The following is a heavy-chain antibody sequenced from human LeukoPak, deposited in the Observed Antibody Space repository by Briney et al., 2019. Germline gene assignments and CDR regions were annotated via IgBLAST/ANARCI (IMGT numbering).Heavy chain of an antibody. J-gene: IGHJ4*02. V-gene: IGHV1-18*01. Sequence: ASVKVSCKASGYTFTSYGISWVRQAPGQGLEWMGWISAYNGNTNYAQKLQGRVTMTTDTSTSTAYMELRSLRSEDTAVYYCASRLRSIAARSGDYWGQGTLVTVSS. CDR2: ISAYNGNT. D-gene: IGHD6-6*01. CDR1: GYTFTSYG. CDR3: ASRLRSIAARSGDY.